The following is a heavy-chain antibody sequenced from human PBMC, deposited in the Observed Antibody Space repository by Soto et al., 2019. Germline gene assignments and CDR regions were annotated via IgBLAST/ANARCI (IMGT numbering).Heavy chain of an antibody. Sequence: QLQLQESGPGLVXPSXXLSLTCTVSGGSIDRSNYYWDWIRQPPGKGLEWIGTTYYNGNAYYNPSLKSRVTMSVDTSKNQFSLKLISVTAADTAVYYCARHFVAVVIKGWGYWGQGTLVTVSS. D-gene: IGHD3-22*01. CDR3: ARHFVAVVIKGWGY. CDR2: TYYNGNA. J-gene: IGHJ4*02. CDR1: GGSIDRSNYY. V-gene: IGHV4-39*01.